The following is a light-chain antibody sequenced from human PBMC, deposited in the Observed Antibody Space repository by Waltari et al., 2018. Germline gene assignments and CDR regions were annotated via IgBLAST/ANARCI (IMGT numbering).Light chain of an antibody. J-gene: IGKJ4*01. CDR2: GTS. V-gene: IGKV1-6*02. Sequence: AIQMTQSPPSLSASVGDTVTITCRASQDLDNHLAWYQQKPGKAPKLLGYGTSILQTMVPPRFSGSGSGTTCALTISSLQHADSATYYCLQDRTGLPFGGGTKVEI. CDR1: QDLDNH. CDR3: LQDRTGLP.